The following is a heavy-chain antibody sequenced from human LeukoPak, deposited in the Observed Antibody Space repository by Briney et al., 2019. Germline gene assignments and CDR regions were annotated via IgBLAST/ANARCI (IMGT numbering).Heavy chain of an antibody. CDR2: ISYDGSNK. CDR1: GFTFSSCG. Sequence: PGGFLRLSCAASGFTFSSCGMHWVRQAPGKGLEWVAVISYDGSNKYYADSVKGRFTISRDNSKNTLFLEMNSLRAEDTAVYYCAKALTSGWYLDAFNIWGQGTMVTVSS. CDR3: AKALTSGWYLDAFNI. D-gene: IGHD6-19*01. J-gene: IGHJ3*02. V-gene: IGHV3-30*18.